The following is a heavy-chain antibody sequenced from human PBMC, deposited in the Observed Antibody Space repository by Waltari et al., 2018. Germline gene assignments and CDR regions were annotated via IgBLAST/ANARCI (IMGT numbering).Heavy chain of an antibody. V-gene: IGHV4-59*12. CDR1: GGSISSYY. CDR3: AREGVVRAIDY. Sequence: QVQLQESGPGLVKPSETLSLTCTVSGGSISSYYWSWIRQPPGKGLEWIGYIYYSGSTNYNPSLKSRVTISVDTSKNQFSLKLSSVTAADTAVYYCAREGVVRAIDYWGQGTLVTVSS. J-gene: IGHJ4*02. D-gene: IGHD3-10*01. CDR2: IYYSGST.